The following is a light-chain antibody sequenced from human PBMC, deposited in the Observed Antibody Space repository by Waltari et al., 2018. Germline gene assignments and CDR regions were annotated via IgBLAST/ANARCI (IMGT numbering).Light chain of an antibody. CDR2: GAS. V-gene: IGKV3-15*01. Sequence: ETVMTHSPATLSVSPGERATLTCRASQSVSSNLAWYQQKPGQPPRLLIYGASTRATGIPARFSGSGSGTEFTLTISSLQSEDFAVYYCQQYNDWPPLTFGGGTKVEIK. CDR3: QQYNDWPPLT. CDR1: QSVSSN. J-gene: IGKJ4*01.